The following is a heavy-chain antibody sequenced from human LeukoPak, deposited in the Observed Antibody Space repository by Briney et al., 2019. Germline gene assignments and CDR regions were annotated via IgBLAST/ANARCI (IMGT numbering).Heavy chain of an antibody. D-gene: IGHD6-6*01. CDR2: ISGSGGST. J-gene: IGHJ4*02. Sequence: GGSLRLSCAASGFTFSSYAMSWVRPAPGKGLEWVSAISGSGGSTYYAASVKGRFTISRDNSKNTLYLQMNSLRAEDTAVYYCAKSGAARQYYFDYWGQGTLVTVSS. CDR3: AKSGAARQYYFDY. CDR1: GFTFSSYA. V-gene: IGHV3-23*01.